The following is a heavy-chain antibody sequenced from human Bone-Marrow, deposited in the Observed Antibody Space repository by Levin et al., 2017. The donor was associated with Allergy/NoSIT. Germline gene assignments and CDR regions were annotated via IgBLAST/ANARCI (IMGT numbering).Heavy chain of an antibody. CDR2: MNTEKGNA. CDR3: ARARPYGGAGMDV. Sequence: GASVKVSCEASGYTFTNYDINWVRQAPGQGLEWMGWMNTEKGNAGYAEKFQGRVSMTRDTAISTAYMELSSLTSDDTAVYYCARARPYGGAGMDVWGPGATVTVS. D-gene: IGHD4-17*01. CDR1: GYTFTNYD. J-gene: IGHJ6*02. V-gene: IGHV1-8*01.